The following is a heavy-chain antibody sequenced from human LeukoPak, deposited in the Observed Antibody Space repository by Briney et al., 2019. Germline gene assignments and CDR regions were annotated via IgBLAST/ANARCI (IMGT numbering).Heavy chain of an antibody. V-gene: IGHV1-69*06. J-gene: IGHJ4*02. CDR3: AREGARYSSSWLFDY. CDR1: GGTFSSYA. Sequence: SVKVSCKASGGTFSSYAISWVRQAPGQGLEWMGGIIPIFGTANYAQKFQGRVTITADKSTSTAYMELSSLRSEDTAVYYCAREGARYSSSWLFDYWGQGTLVTVSS. CDR2: IIPIFGTA. D-gene: IGHD6-13*01.